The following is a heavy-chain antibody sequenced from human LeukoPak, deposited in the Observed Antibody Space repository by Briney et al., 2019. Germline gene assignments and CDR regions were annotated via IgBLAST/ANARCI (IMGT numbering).Heavy chain of an antibody. CDR1: GYSFTSYW. J-gene: IGHJ4*02. V-gene: IGHV5-51*01. D-gene: IGHD5-18*01. CDR3: ARLGYSYGGDDYFDY. Sequence: GESLKISCKGSGYSFTSYWIGWVRQMPGKGLEWMGILYPGDSDTRYSPSFQGQVTISADKSISTAYLQWSSLKASDTAMYYCARLGYSYGGDDYFDYWGQGTLVTVSS. CDR2: LYPGDSDT.